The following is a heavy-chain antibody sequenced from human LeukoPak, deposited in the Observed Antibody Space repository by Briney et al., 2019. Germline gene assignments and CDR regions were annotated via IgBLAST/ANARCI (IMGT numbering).Heavy chain of an antibody. CDR1: GGSISSYY. CDR3: ARRAHYYGSGSYMYYYYGMDV. CDR2: IYYSGST. D-gene: IGHD3-10*01. V-gene: IGHV4-59*08. J-gene: IGHJ6*02. Sequence: PSETLSLTCTVSGGSISSYYWSWIRQPPGKGLEWIGYIYYSGSTNYNPSLKSRVTISVDTSKNQFSLKLSSVTAADTAVYYCARRAHYYGSGSYMYYYYGMDVWGQGTTVTVSS.